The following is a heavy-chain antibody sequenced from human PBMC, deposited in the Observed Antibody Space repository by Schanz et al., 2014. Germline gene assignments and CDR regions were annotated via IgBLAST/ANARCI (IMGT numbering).Heavy chain of an antibody. Sequence: EVQLVESGGGLVKPGGSLRLSCSASGFTFSTYYMNWVRQAPGKGLEWVANIKQDGSEKYYVDSVKGRFTISRDNVKNRLYLQMNKLTAEDSAVYYCARGVRIDYWGQGTLVTVSS. D-gene: IGHD3-3*01. CDR3: ARGVRIDY. J-gene: IGHJ4*02. CDR2: IKQDGSEK. V-gene: IGHV3-7*01. CDR1: GFTFSTYY.